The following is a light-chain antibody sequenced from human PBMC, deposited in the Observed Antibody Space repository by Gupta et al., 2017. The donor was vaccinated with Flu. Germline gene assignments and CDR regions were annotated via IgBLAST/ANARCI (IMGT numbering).Light chain of an antibody. CDR3: MQGTHWPTT. Sequence: DVVMTQSPLSLPVTLGQPASISCRSSQSLVYIDGNTYLSWFQQRPGQSPRRLIYKVSNRDSGVPDRFSGSASGTDFTLKISRVEAEDVGVYYCMQGTHWPTTFGQGTKVEIK. CDR2: KVS. CDR1: QSLVYIDGNTY. J-gene: IGKJ1*01. V-gene: IGKV2-30*01.